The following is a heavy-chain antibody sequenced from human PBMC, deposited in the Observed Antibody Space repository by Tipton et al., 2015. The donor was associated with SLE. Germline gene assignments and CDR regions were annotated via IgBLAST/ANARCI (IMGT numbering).Heavy chain of an antibody. J-gene: IGHJ4*02. CDR3: ARATGTSYFDY. D-gene: IGHD1-1*01. CDR1: GGSISSYY. V-gene: IGHV4-4*08. CDR2: IYTSGST. Sequence: TLSLTCTVSGGSISSYYWSWIRQPPGKGLEWIGYIYTSGSTNYNPSLKSRVTISVDTSKNQFSLKLSSVTAADTGVYYCARATGTSYFDYWGQGTLVTVSS.